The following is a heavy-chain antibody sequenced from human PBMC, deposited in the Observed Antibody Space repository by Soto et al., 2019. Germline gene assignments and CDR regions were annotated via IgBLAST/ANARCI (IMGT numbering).Heavy chain of an antibody. CDR3: AKDPTSYDSSAQFDS. Sequence: SETLSLTCAVSGGSISSGGYSWNWIRQPPGKGLEWIGYIYHSGGTLYNPSLKNRVSISVDNSKNTLYLQMNSLRAEDTAVYYCAKDPTSYDSSAQFDSWGQGTLVTVSS. J-gene: IGHJ4*02. V-gene: IGHV4-30-2*01. CDR2: IYHSGGT. CDR1: GGSISSGGYS. D-gene: IGHD3-22*01.